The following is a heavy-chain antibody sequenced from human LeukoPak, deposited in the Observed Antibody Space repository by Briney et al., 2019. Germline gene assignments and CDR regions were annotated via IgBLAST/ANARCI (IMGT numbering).Heavy chain of an antibody. V-gene: IGHV3-30*02. CDR1: GFILSGYG. D-gene: IGHD6-19*01. CDR2: IRFDGTNK. CDR3: AKVYSSRWYYYMDV. Sequence: GGSLRLSCAVSGFILSGYGMHWVRQAPGKGLEWVAFIRFDGTNKYYADSVKGRFTISRDNSNNTLFVQMNSLRAEDTAVYYCAKVYSSRWYYYMDVWGKGTTVTVSS. J-gene: IGHJ6*03.